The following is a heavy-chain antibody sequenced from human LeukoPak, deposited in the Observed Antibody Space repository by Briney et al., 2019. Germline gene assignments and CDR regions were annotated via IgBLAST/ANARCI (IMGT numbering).Heavy chain of an antibody. V-gene: IGHV3-7*01. CDR1: GFPSSRYW. J-gene: IGHJ4*02. CDR3: TKVGYIDEGIDY. Sequence: SLRLSCVPSGFPSSRYWMTWVCQAPGEGLEWVANIKQDGSKKSYVDSVKGRFTISRDNTKNSLYLQMNSLRAEDTAIYYCTKVGYIDEGIDYWGQGTLVTVSS. D-gene: IGHD5-24*01. CDR2: IKQDGSKK.